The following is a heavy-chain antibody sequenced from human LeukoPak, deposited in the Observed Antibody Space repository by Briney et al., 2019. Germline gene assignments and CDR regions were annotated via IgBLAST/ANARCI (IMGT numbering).Heavy chain of an antibody. J-gene: IGHJ5*02. D-gene: IGHD6-13*01. V-gene: IGHV4-59*12. CDR1: GGSISSYY. Sequence: SETLSLTCTVSGGSISSYYWSWIRQPPGKGLEWVGSIYYSGSTYYNPSLKSRVTISVDTSKNQFSLKLSSVTAADTAVYYCAREYSSSWYGSGGNWFDPWGQGTLVTVSS. CDR2: IYYSGST. CDR3: AREYSSSWYGSGGNWFDP.